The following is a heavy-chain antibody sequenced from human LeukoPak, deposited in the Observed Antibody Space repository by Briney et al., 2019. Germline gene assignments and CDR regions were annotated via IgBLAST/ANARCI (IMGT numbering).Heavy chain of an antibody. CDR1: GYTFTSYG. V-gene: IGHV1-18*01. CDR2: ISAYNGNT. Sequence: ASVKVSCKASGYTFTSYGISWVRQAPGQGLEWMGWISAYNGNTNYAQKLQGRVTMTTDTSTSTAYMELRSLRSDDTAVYYCARVYSSGTWYYYGMDVWGQGTTVTVSS. J-gene: IGHJ6*02. CDR3: ARVYSSGTWYYYGMDV. D-gene: IGHD6-19*01.